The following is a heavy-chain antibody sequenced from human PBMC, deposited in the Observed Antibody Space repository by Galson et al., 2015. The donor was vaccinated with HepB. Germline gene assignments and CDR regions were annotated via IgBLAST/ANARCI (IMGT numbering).Heavy chain of an antibody. CDR3: AKDAPWAFATSSYFDY. D-gene: IGHD2-2*01. CDR2: IRGSGGHT. V-gene: IGHV3-23*01. Sequence: SLRLSCAGSGFTFSNFALSWVRQAPGKGLGWVSAIRGSGGHTIYADSVKGRFTISRDSSKSTLYLQMNSLRAEDTAVYYCAKDAPWAFATSSYFDYWGQGSQVTVSS. CDR1: GFTFSNFA. J-gene: IGHJ4*02.